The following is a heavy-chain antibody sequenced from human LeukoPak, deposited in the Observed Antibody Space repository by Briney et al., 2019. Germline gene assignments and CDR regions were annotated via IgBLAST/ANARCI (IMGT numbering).Heavy chain of an antibody. CDR2: ISGTSTYI. CDR3: ATVAAGFY. D-gene: IGHD6-13*01. CDR1: GFSFSAYS. Sequence: PGGSLRLSCAASGFSFSAYSVNWVSQAPGKGLQWVSSISGTSTYIYYADSVRGRFTISRDNAKNSLYLQMSSLRAEDTAVYYCATVAAGFYWGQGTLVTVSS. J-gene: IGHJ4*02. V-gene: IGHV3-21*01.